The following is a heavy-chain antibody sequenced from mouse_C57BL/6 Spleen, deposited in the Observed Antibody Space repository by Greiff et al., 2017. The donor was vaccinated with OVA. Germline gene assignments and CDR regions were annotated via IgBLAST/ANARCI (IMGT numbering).Heavy chain of an antibody. CDR2: INPGSGGT. CDR1: GYAFTNYL. V-gene: IGHV1-54*01. D-gene: IGHD1-1*01. CDR3: ARSYYGSSSFAY. J-gene: IGHJ3*01. Sequence: VKLMESGAELVRPGTSVKVSCKASGYAFTNYLIEWVKQRPGQGLAWIGVINPGSGGTNYNEKFKGKATLTADKSSSTAYMQLSSLTSEDSAVYFCARSYYGSSSFAYWGQGTLVTVSA.